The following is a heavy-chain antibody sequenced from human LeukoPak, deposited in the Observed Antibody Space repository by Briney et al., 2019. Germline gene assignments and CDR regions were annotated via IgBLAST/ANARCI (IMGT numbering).Heavy chain of an antibody. V-gene: IGHV1-46*01. CDR2: IRPRVGST. J-gene: IGHJ5*02. CDR1: AYTFTSYY. CDR3: AREPPDNYWFDP. Sequence: ASVKVSCKASAYTFTSYYIHWLRQAPGKGLDYLGIIRPRVGSTDYAQKFQGRVTMTRDTSTSTVYMELSSLRSEDTAVYFCAREPPDNYWFDPWGQGTLVTVSS. D-gene: IGHD1-14*01.